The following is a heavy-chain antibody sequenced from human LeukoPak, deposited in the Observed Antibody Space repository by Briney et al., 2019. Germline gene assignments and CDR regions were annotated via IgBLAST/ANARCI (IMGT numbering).Heavy chain of an antibody. CDR3: ARGHVVRGVIMSRRDFSI. D-gene: IGHD3-10*01. CDR2: INHSGST. Sequence: SETLSLTCAVFGGSFSGYYWSWIRQPPGKGLEWIGEINHSGSTNYNPSLKSRVTISVDTSKNQFSLKLSSVTAADTAVYYCARGHVVRGVIMSRRDFSIWGQGTLVTVSS. CDR1: GGSFSGYY. V-gene: IGHV4-34*01. J-gene: IGHJ4*02.